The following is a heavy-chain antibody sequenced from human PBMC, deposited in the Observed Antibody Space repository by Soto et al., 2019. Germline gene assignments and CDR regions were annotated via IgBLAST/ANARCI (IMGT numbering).Heavy chain of an antibody. V-gene: IGHV3-72*01. Sequence: GGSLRLSCAASGLTFSDRYMDWVRQAPGKGLEWVGRIRKKTNSYTAEYAASVKGRFIISRDDSTNSLYLQMSSLKTEDTAVYYCTTVTTVDYYFDYWGQGTLVTVSS. J-gene: IGHJ4*02. CDR2: IRKKTNSYTA. D-gene: IGHD4-17*01. CDR1: GLTFSDRY. CDR3: TTVTTVDYYFDY.